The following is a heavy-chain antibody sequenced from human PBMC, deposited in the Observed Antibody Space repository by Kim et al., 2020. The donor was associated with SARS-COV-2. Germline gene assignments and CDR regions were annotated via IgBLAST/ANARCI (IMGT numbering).Heavy chain of an antibody. Sequence: GGSLRLSCAASGFTFSSYAMSWVRQAPGKGLEWVSAISGSGGSTYYADSVKGRFTISRDNSKNTLYLQMNSLRAEDTAVYYCAKMDSRGMVRGVISDWGQGTLVTVSS. CDR1: GFTFSSYA. CDR2: ISGSGGST. D-gene: IGHD3-10*01. J-gene: IGHJ4*02. V-gene: IGHV3-23*01. CDR3: AKMDSRGMVRGVISD.